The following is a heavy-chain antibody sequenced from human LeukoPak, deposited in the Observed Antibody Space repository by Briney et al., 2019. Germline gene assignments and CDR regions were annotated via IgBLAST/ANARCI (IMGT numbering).Heavy chain of an antibody. V-gene: IGHV2-5*01. CDR3: ARAVSPGYCSSTSCLNWFDP. D-gene: IGHD2-2*01. Sequence: SGPTLVKPTQTLTLTCTFSGFSLSTSGVGVGWIRQPPGKALEWLALIYWNDDKRYSPSLKSRLTIPKDTSKNQVVLTMTNMDPVDTATYYCARAVSPGYCSSTSCLNWFDPWGQGTLVTVSS. J-gene: IGHJ5*02. CDR2: IYWNDDK. CDR1: GFSLSTSGVG.